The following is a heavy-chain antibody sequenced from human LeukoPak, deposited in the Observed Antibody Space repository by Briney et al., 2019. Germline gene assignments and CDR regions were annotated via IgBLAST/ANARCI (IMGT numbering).Heavy chain of an antibody. CDR2: ISGSGGST. D-gene: IGHD3-22*01. CDR3: AKASAMIVVVSKHFDY. CDR1: GFTFSNYA. V-gene: IGHV3-23*01. J-gene: IGHJ4*02. Sequence: GGSLRLSCAASGFTFSNYAMRWVRQAPGKGLEWVSGISGSGGSTYYADSVKGRFTISRDNSKNTLYPQMNSLRAEDTAVYYCAKASAMIVVVSKHFDYWGQGTLVTVSS.